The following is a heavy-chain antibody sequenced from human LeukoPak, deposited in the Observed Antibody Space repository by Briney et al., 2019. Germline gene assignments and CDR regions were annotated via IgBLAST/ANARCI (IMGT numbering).Heavy chain of an antibody. Sequence: SETLSLTCAVYGGSFSGYYWSWIRQPPGKGLEWIGEINHSGSTNYNPSLKSRVTISVDTSKNQFSLKLSSVTAADTAVYYCARTRGRIMITFAGVHFDYWGQGTLVTVPS. CDR1: GGSFSGYY. D-gene: IGHD3-16*01. V-gene: IGHV4-34*01. CDR3: ARTRGRIMITFAGVHFDY. CDR2: INHSGST. J-gene: IGHJ4*02.